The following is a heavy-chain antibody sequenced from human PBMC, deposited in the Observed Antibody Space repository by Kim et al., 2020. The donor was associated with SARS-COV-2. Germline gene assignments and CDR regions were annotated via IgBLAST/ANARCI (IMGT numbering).Heavy chain of an antibody. V-gene: IGHV3-7*03. D-gene: IGHD4-17*01. CDR2: INQDGSEK. Sequence: GGSLRLSCAASGFTLSSCWMNWVRQAPGKGLEWVANINQDGSEKYYVDSVKGRFTISRDNAKNSLYLQMSSLRAEDTAVYYCARDMTTGTGWYYYYGMGVWGQGTTVTVSS. CDR1: GFTLSSCW. CDR3: ARDMTTGTGWYYYYGMGV. J-gene: IGHJ6*02.